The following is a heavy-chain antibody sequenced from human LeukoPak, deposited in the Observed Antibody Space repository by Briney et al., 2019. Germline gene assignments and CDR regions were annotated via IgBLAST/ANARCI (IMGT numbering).Heavy chain of an antibody. CDR1: GVTFSNAW. Sequence: GGSLRLSCAGSGVTFSNAWMSWVRQAPGKGLEWVGRIKSKTDGGTTDYAAPVKGRLTTSRDDSKNTLYLQMNSLKTEDTAVYYCTTTSIAARGHFDYWGQGTLVTVSS. J-gene: IGHJ4*02. CDR2: IKSKTDGGTT. CDR3: TTTSIAARGHFDY. D-gene: IGHD6-6*01. V-gene: IGHV3-15*01.